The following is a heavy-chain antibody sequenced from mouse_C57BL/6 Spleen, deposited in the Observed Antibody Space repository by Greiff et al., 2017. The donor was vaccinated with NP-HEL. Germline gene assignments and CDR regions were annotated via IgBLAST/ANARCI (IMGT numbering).Heavy chain of an antibody. J-gene: IGHJ1*03. CDR1: GYTFTSYG. D-gene: IGHD1-1*01. V-gene: IGHV1-81*01. Sequence: QVHVKQSGAELARPGASVKLSCKASGYTFTSYGISWVKQRTGQGIEWIGEIYPRSGNTYYNEKFKGKATLTADKSSSTAYMELRSLTSEDSAVYFCARRITTVDQYFDVWGTGTTVTVSS. CDR2: IYPRSGNT. CDR3: ARRITTVDQYFDV.